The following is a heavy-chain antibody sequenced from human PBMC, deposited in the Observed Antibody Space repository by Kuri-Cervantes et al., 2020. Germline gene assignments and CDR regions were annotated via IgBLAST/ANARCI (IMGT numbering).Heavy chain of an antibody. CDR2: ISSSSSYI. V-gene: IGHV3-21*01. CDR1: GFTFDDYA. J-gene: IGHJ6*03. Sequence: GGSLRLSCAASGFTFDDYAMHWVRQAPGKGLEWVSSISSSSSYIYYADSVKGRFTISRDNAKNSLYLQMNSLRAEDTAVYYCARGPYDILTGPRPDYYYMDVWGKGTTVTVSS. D-gene: IGHD3-9*01. CDR3: ARGPYDILTGPRPDYYYMDV.